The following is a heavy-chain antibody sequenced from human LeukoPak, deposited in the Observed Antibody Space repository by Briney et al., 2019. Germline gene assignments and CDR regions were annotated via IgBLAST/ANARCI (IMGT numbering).Heavy chain of an antibody. CDR2: IGYSGGDI. CDR3: ARDPSGSGWSLNS. Sequence: GGSLRLSCTASGFPFSIYTMSWVRQSPGKGLEWVSVIGYSGGDIQYADSVKGRFTISRDNSKNTLYLQMNSLRVEDTAVYYCARDPSGSGWSLNSWGQGTLVTVSS. D-gene: IGHD6-19*01. J-gene: IGHJ4*02. CDR1: GFPFSIYT. V-gene: IGHV3-23*01.